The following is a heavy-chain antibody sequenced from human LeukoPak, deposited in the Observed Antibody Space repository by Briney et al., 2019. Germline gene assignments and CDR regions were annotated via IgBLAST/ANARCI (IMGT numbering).Heavy chain of an antibody. V-gene: IGHV3-23*01. J-gene: IGHJ4*02. CDR2: LSGSGKYT. Sequence: TGGSLRLSCAASGFTFSSHVMSWVRQAPGRGLEWVSSLSGSGKYTFYADSVKGRFTISRDNSRNELFLQMNSLTSGDTAEYYCAKFRATGTYPGRFDYWGLGILVTVSS. D-gene: IGHD3-10*01. CDR1: GFTFSSHV. CDR3: AKFRATGTYPGRFDY.